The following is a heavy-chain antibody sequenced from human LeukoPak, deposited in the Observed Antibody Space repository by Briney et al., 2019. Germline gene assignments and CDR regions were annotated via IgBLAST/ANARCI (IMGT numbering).Heavy chain of an antibody. CDR1: GYTFTAHY. D-gene: IGHD2-21*01. J-gene: IGHJ3*02. V-gene: IGHV1-2*06. CDR2: INPSSGDT. CDR3: ARDPGYSYAFDI. Sequence: ASVKVSCKASGYTFTAHYMHWVRQAPGQGLEWMGRINPSSGDTEYGQRFQDRVTLTRDTSSSTANMELRRLRSDDTAVYYCARDPGYSYAFDIWGQGTVVIVSS.